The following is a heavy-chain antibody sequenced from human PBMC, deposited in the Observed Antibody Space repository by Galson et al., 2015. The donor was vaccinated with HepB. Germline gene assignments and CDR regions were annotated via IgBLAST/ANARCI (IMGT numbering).Heavy chain of an antibody. J-gene: IGHJ6*03. D-gene: IGHD6-6*01. V-gene: IGHV3-33*01. CDR3: AGAIAARPYDYYMDV. Sequence: SLRLSCAASGFTFSSYGMHWVRQAPGEGLEWVADIWYDGSNKYHADSVRGRFTISRDNSKDTLYLQMNSLRAEDTAVYYCAGAIAARPYDYYMDVWGKGTTVTVSS. CDR1: GFTFSSYG. CDR2: IWYDGSNK.